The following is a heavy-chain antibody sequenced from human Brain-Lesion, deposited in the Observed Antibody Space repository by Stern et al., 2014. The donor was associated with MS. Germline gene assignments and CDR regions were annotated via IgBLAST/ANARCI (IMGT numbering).Heavy chain of an antibody. CDR3: ARFPASRPHVFDS. D-gene: IGHD6-13*01. Sequence: VQLVESGTGLVKPSGTLSLTCAVSGGSISSSNWWSWVRQSPGKGLEWIGESDHSGSTIYNPSLKSRVTVSVDKSKNRFSLTLRSVTAADTAVYFCARFPASRPHVFDSWGQGTLVTVSS. V-gene: IGHV4-4*02. J-gene: IGHJ4*02. CDR2: SDHSGST. CDR1: GGSISSSNW.